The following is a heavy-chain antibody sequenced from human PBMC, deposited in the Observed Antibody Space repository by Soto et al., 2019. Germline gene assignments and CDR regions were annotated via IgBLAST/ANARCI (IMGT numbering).Heavy chain of an antibody. Sequence: SQTLSLTCAISGDSVSSNSAAWNWIRQSPSRGLEWLGRTYYRSKWYNDYAVSVKSRITINPDTSKNQFSLQLNSVTPEDTAVYYCARANQALRKWLAHHYYYGMDVWGQGTTVTVSS. CDR1: GDSVSSNSAA. V-gene: IGHV6-1*01. J-gene: IGHJ6*02. CDR3: ARANQALRKWLAHHYYYGMDV. CDR2: TYYRSKWYN. D-gene: IGHD6-19*01.